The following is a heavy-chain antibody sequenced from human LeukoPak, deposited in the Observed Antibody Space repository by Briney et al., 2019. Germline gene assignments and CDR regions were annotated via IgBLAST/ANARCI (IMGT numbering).Heavy chain of an antibody. CDR1: EFTFSSNR. CDR3: ASTQGDIYYYGMDV. D-gene: IGHD2-21*02. Sequence: GGSLTLSCAASEFTFSSNRMDWVRHAPSKGLEWVAVIWYDASNKYYADSVKGRFTISRDNSKNTLYLQMNSLRAEGTAVYYCASTQGDIYYYGMDVWGQGTTVTVSS. J-gene: IGHJ6*02. CDR2: IWYDASNK. V-gene: IGHV3-33*01.